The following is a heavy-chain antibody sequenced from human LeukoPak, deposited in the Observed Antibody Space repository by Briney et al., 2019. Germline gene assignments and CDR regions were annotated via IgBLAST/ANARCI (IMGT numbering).Heavy chain of an antibody. CDR2: IYYSGST. CDR3: ARAERGPMDY. D-gene: IGHD1-1*01. J-gene: IGHJ4*02. V-gene: IGHV4-31*03. Sequence: SETLSLTCTVSGGSINSGDNYWSWIRQPPGKGLEWIGYIYYSGSTYYNPSLKSRVTISVDTSKNQFSLKLSSVTAADTAVYYCARAERGPMDYWGQGTLVTVSS. CDR1: GGSINSGDNY.